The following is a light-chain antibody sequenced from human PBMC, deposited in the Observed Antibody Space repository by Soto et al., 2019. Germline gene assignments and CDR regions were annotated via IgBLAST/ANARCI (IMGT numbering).Light chain of an antibody. CDR1: QSISSW. Sequence: DIQMTQSPSTLSASVGDRVTITCRASQSISSWLAWYQQKSGKAPKLLIYDASSLESGVPSRFSGSGSGTEFTLTISSLQPDDFATYYCQQYNTYSLFGPGTKVDIK. J-gene: IGKJ3*01. CDR2: DAS. CDR3: QQYNTYSL. V-gene: IGKV1-5*01.